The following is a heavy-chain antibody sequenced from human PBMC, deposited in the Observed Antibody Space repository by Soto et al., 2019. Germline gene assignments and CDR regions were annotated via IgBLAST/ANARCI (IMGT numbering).Heavy chain of an antibody. CDR2: ISGSGGST. CDR3: AKGGYYSSGWGEIDY. V-gene: IGHV3-23*01. Sequence: PGGSLRLSCAASGFTFSSYAMSWVRQAPGKGLEWVSAISGSGGSTYYADSVKGRFTISRDNSKNTLYLQMNSLRAEDTAVYYCAKGGYYSSGWGEIDYWGQGTLVTVSS. J-gene: IGHJ4*02. D-gene: IGHD6-19*01. CDR1: GFTFSSYA.